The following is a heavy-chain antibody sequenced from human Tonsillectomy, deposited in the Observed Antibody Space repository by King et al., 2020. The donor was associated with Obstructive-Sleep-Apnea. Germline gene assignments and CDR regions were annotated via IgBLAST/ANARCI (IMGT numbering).Heavy chain of an antibody. CDR3: AKSKVSRHQSFTAYYNPLEFAA. D-gene: IGHD3-9*01. Sequence: VQLVESGGGVVQPGKSLKLSCAASGFTFNDYAMHWVRQAPGKGLEWVALISFDGGNTYYANSVKGRFTFSRDNSKNTLYLQMDNLRTDDTAFYYCAKSKVSRHQSFTAYYNPLEFAAWGQGTLVTVSS. J-gene: IGHJ5*02. CDR1: GFTFNDYA. V-gene: IGHV3-30-3*02. CDR2: ISFDGGNT.